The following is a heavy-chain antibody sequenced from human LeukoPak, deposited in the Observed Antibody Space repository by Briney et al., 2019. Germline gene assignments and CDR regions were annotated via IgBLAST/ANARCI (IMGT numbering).Heavy chain of an antibody. V-gene: IGHV3-66*01. Sequence: PGGSLRLSCGASGFTVSNNYMHWVRQTPGKGLEWVSVIYSAGSTYYADSVKGRFTISRDNAKNSLYLQMNSLRAEDTAVYYCARDIGRAKFDYWGQGTLVTVSS. D-gene: IGHD3-16*02. CDR1: GFTVSNNY. CDR2: IYSAGST. J-gene: IGHJ4*02. CDR3: ARDIGRAKFDY.